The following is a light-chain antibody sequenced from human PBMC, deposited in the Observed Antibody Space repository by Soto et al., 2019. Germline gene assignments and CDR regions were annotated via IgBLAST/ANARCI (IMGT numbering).Light chain of an antibody. CDR2: GAS. CDR1: QSVSNN. CDR3: QHWWT. J-gene: IGKJ1*01. V-gene: IGKV3-15*01. Sequence: IVLTPFSANPSVFSRGRATLSCRASQSVSNNLAWYQQKPGQTPRLLIYGASTRATGIPARFSGSGSGTEFTLTISSLQSEDFAVYYCQHWWTFGQGTKVDIK.